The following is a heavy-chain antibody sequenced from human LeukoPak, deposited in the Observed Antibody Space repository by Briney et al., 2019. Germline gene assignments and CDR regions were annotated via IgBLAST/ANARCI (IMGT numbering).Heavy chain of an antibody. CDR3: VLGGRMATITKLDYFDY. CDR2: ISGYNGNT. D-gene: IGHD5-12*01. J-gene: IGHJ4*02. V-gene: IGHV1-18*01. Sequence: GASVKVSCKASGYTFTSYGISWVRQAPGQGLEWMGWISGYNGNTNYGQKLQGRVTMTTDTSTSTAYMELRSLRSDDTAVYYCVLGGRMATITKLDYFDYWGQGTLVTVSS. CDR1: GYTFTSYG.